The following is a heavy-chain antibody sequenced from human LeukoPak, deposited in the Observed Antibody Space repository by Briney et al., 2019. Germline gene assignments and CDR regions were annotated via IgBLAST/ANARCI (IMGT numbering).Heavy chain of an antibody. CDR1: GYTFTGYY. Sequence: GASVKVSCKASGYTFTGYYMHWVRQAPGQGLEWMGWINPNSGGTNYAQKFQGRVTMTRDTSISTAYMELSGLRSDDTAVYYCARDYFVRVTLRARYYFDYWGQGTLVTVSS. D-gene: IGHD2-21*02. J-gene: IGHJ4*02. CDR3: ARDYFVRVTLRARYYFDY. V-gene: IGHV1-2*02. CDR2: INPNSGGT.